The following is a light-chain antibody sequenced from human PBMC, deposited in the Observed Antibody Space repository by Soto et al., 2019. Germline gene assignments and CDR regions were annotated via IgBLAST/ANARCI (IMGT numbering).Light chain of an antibody. J-gene: IGKJ5*01. V-gene: IGKV1-39*01. CDR2: AAS. CDR3: QQSYNTPIT. CDR1: QTISNY. Sequence: DFQMTQSPSSLSASLGDRVTITCRASQTISNYLNWYQQKPGRAPELLVYAASTLQSGVPSRFTGSGSGTHFTLTISGLQPADFATYYCQQSYNTPITFGQGTRLEI.